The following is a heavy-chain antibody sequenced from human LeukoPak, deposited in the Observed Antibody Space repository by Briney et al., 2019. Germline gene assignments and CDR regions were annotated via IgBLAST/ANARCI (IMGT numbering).Heavy chain of an antibody. Sequence: GGSLRLSCAASGFTFSSYWMHWVRQGPGKGLVWVSRIKSDGSSTSYADSVKGRFTISRDNAKNTLYLQMSSLRVEDTGVYYCARAGVKVLVTYDALDLWGQGTLVTVSS. J-gene: IGHJ3*01. V-gene: IGHV3-74*01. CDR2: IKSDGSST. CDR1: GFTFSSYW. D-gene: IGHD5-18*01. CDR3: ARAGVKVLVTYDALDL.